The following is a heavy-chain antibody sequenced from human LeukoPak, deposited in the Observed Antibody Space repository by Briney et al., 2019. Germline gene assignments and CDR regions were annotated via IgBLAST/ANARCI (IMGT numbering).Heavy chain of an antibody. CDR3: ARDRAPYGDYVHYYYGMDV. Sequence: GASVKVSCKASGYTFTGYYMHWVRQAPGQGLEWMGRIIPILGIANYAQKFQGRVTITADKSTSTAYMELSSLRSEDTAVYYCARDRAPYGDYVHYYYGMDVWGQGTTVTVSS. V-gene: IGHV1-69*04. D-gene: IGHD4-17*01. CDR1: GYTFTGYY. J-gene: IGHJ6*02. CDR2: IIPILGIA.